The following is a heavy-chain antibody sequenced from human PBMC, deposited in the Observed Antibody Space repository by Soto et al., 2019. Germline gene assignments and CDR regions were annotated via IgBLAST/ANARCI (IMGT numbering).Heavy chain of an antibody. J-gene: IGHJ6*02. D-gene: IGHD5-12*01. Sequence: ASVKVSCKESGYTFTSYYLHWVRQAPGQGLEWMVIINPSGGRTSYAQKLQGRVTMTRDTSTSTVYMELSSLRSEDTAVYYCAREMATMPVGIRYYYYYGMDVWGQGTTVTVSS. CDR2: INPSGGRT. CDR1: GYTFTSYY. V-gene: IGHV1-46*01. CDR3: AREMATMPVGIRYYYYYGMDV.